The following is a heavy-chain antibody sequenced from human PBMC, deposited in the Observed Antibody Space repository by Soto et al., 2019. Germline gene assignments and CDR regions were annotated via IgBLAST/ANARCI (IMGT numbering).Heavy chain of an antibody. V-gene: IGHV3-33*01. D-gene: IGHD6-13*01. Sequence: QVQLVESGGGVVQPGRSLRLSCAASGFAFNRFGVHWVRQAPGKGLEWVAVIWYDESNKFYADSVKGRFSISRDNSKNTLYPQMNSLRAEDTAVYYCVRDDGVAAAGPYYYYAMDVWGQGTTVIVSS. CDR2: IWYDESNK. CDR1: GFAFNRFG. CDR3: VRDDGVAAAGPYYYYAMDV. J-gene: IGHJ6*02.